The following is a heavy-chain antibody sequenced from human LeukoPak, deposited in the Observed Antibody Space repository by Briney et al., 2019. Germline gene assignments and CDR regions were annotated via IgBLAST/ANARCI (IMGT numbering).Heavy chain of an antibody. CDR3: AGGGWTSIWT. V-gene: IGHV6-1*01. J-gene: IGHJ5*02. D-gene: IGHD1-1*01. CDR1: GDSVSSNTAA. CDR2: TYYRSKWYN. Sequence: SQTLSLTCAISGDSVSSNTAAWNWIRQSPSRGLEWLGRTYYRSKWYNDYAISVKSRITINPDTSKNQFSLQLNSVSPEDTAVYYCAGGGWTSIWTWGQGTLVTVSS.